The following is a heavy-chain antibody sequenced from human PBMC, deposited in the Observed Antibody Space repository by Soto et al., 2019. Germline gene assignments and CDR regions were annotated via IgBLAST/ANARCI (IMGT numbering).Heavy chain of an antibody. CDR1: GFTFSSCN. V-gene: IGHV3-48*01. CDR2: ISSSSTI. J-gene: IGHJ5*02. CDR3: AREGDSSGWYNWFDP. D-gene: IGHD3-22*01. Sequence: EVQLVESGGGLVQPGGSLRLSCAASGFTFSSCNMNWVRQAPGKGLEWVSYISSSSTIYYADSVKGRFTISRDNAKNSLYLQMNSLRAEDTAVYYCAREGDSSGWYNWFDPWGQGTLVTVSS.